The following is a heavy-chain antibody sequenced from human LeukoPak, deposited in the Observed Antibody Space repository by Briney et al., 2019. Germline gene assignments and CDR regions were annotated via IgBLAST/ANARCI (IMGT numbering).Heavy chain of an antibody. CDR2: IYYSGST. CDR1: GGSFSGYY. CDR3: AGRFLEWLLDY. D-gene: IGHD3-3*01. Sequence: SETLSLTCAVYGGSFSGYYWGWIRQPPGKGLEWIGTIYYSGSTYYNPSLKSRVTISVDTSKNQFSLKLSSVTAADTAVYYCAGRFLEWLLDYWGQGTLVTVSS. J-gene: IGHJ4*02. V-gene: IGHV4-34*01.